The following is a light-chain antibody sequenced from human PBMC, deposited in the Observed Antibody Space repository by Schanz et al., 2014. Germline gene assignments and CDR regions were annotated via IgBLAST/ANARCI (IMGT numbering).Light chain of an antibody. CDR3: AAWDDSLSGLV. CDR2: DVT. Sequence: QSALTQPPSASGSPGQSVTISCSGTSSDVGGYNYVSWYQQHPGKAPKVMIYDVTERPSGVSDRFSGSKSGTSASLAISGLRSEDEADYDCAAWDDSLSGLVFGGGTKLTVL. J-gene: IGLJ2*01. V-gene: IGLV2-8*01. CDR1: SSDVGGYNY.